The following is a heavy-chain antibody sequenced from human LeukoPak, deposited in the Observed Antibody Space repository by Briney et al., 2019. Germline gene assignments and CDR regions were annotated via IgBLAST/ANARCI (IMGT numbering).Heavy chain of an antibody. CDR1: GYTFTSYY. D-gene: IGHD3-22*01. CDR2: INPSGGST. J-gene: IGHJ4*02. Sequence: ASVKLSCKASGYTFTSYYMHWVRQAPGQGLEWMGIINPSGGSTSYAQKFQGRVTMTRDTSTSTVYMELRSLRSEDTAVYYCARDRGGYYDSSGYFDYWGQGTLVIVSS. V-gene: IGHV1-46*01. CDR3: ARDRGGYYDSSGYFDY.